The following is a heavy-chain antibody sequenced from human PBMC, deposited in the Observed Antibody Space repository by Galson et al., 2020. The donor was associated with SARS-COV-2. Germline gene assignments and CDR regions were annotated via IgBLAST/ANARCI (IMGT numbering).Heavy chain of an antibody. CDR2: VSITGNT. Sequence: SQTLSLTCTVSGGSISGYYWSLIRQPAGKGLEWIGRVSITGNTNYNPSLKSRVTMSLDTYKNQFSLNLTSVTAADTAVYYCAREGGTYRRFDYWGQGTLVTVSS. CDR1: GGSISGYY. V-gene: IGHV4-4*07. CDR3: AREGGTYRRFDY. D-gene: IGHD1-26*01. J-gene: IGHJ4*02.